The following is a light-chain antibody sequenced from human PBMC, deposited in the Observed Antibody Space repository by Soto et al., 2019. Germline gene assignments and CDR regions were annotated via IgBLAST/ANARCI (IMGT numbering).Light chain of an antibody. J-gene: IGLJ3*02. V-gene: IGLV2-11*01. Sequence: QSALTQPRSVSGSPGESVTISCTGTSSDVGGYNYVSWYQQHPGKAPKLMISDVSKRPSGVPERFSGSKSGNTASLTISGLQAEDEADYYCCSSAGTYTSVFGGGTKLTVL. CDR2: DVS. CDR3: CSSAGTYTSV. CDR1: SSDVGGYNY.